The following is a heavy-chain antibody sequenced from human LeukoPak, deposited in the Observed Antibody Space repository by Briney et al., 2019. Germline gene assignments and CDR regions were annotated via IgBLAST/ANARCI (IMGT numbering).Heavy chain of an antibody. CDR3: ARDDTIFGVVIAPDY. CDR2: INWNGGST. V-gene: IGHV3-20*04. D-gene: IGHD3-3*01. Sequence: GGSLRLSCAASGFTFDDYGMSGVRQAPGKGLEWVSGINWNGGSTGYADSVKGRFTISRDNAKNSLYLQMNSLRAEDTALYYCARDDTIFGVVIAPDYWGQGTLVTVSS. J-gene: IGHJ4*02. CDR1: GFTFDDYG.